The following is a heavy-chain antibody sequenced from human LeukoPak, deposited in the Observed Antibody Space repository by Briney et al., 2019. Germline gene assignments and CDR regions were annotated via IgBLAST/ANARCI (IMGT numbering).Heavy chain of an antibody. CDR2: ISYDGSNK. D-gene: IGHD2-8*01. Sequence: GGSLRLSCAASGFTFSSYGMPWVRQAPGKGLEWVAVISYDGSNKYYADSVKGRFTISRDNSKNTLYLQMNSLRAEDTAVYYCAKVTNGRRWTENWFDPWGQGTLVTVSS. V-gene: IGHV3-30*18. J-gene: IGHJ5*02. CDR3: AKVTNGRRWTENWFDP. CDR1: GFTFSSYG.